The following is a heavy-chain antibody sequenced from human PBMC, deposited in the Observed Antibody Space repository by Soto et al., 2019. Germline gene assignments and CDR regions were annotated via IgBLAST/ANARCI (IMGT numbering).Heavy chain of an antibody. CDR2: TYYSGNT. V-gene: IGHV4-31*03. CDR3: ATYRKFFQI. J-gene: IGHJ3*02. CDR1: GGSISSGGYY. Sequence: TLSLTCTVSGGSISSGGYYWNWIRQHPGKGLEGIGYTYYSGNTYYNPSLNSRVTISADTSKNQFSLKLSSVTAADTAVYYCATYRKFFQIWGQGTKVTVSS.